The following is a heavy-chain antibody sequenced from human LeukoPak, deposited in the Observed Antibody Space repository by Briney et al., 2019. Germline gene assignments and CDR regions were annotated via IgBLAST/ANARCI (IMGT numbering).Heavy chain of an antibody. Sequence: ASVKVSCKASGYTFTGYYMHWVRQAPGQGLEWMGWINPNSGGTSYAQKFQGRVTMTMDTSITTAYMELSRLRSDDTAVYYCARDQRGRWFDPWGQGTLVTVSS. J-gene: IGHJ5*02. CDR1: GYTFTGYY. CDR3: ARDQRGRWFDP. D-gene: IGHD1-26*01. CDR2: INPNSGGT. V-gene: IGHV1-2*02.